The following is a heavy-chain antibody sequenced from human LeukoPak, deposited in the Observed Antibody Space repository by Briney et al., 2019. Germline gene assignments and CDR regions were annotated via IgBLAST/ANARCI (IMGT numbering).Heavy chain of an antibody. J-gene: IGHJ4*02. V-gene: IGHV3-30*18. D-gene: IGHD3-22*01. CDR2: ISYDGSNK. CDR3: AKDGYYYDSSGYYYVDY. Sequence: PGGSLRLSCAASGFTFSSYGMHWVRQAPGKGLEWVAVISYDGSNKYYADSVKGRFTISRDNSKNTLYLQMNSLRAEDTAVCYCAKDGYYYDSSGYYYVDYWGQGTLVTVSS. CDR1: GFTFSSYG.